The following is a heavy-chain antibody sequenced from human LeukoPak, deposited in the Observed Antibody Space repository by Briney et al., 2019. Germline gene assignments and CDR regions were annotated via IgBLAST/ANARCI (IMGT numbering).Heavy chain of an antibody. J-gene: IGHJ4*02. Sequence: SETLSLTCTVSGGSFSTYYWSWIRQSPGKGPEWIGYIYNSGSTNYNPSLKSRVTISLDTPKKQFSLKLTSVTAADTAIYYCATEYCASSSCRFDSWGQGTLVTVSS. D-gene: IGHD2-2*01. CDR2: IYNSGST. CDR1: GGSFSTYY. CDR3: ATEYCASSSCRFDS. V-gene: IGHV4-59*01.